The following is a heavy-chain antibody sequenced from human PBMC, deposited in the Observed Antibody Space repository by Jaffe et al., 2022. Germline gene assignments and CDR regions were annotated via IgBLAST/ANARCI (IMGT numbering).Heavy chain of an antibody. CDR3: ARDRGYSGYDYFDY. CDR1: GFTFSSYW. CDR2: IKQDGSEK. J-gene: IGHJ4*02. D-gene: IGHD5-12*01. V-gene: IGHV3-7*05. Sequence: EVQLVESGGGLVQPGGSLRLSCAASGFTFSSYWMSWVRQAPGKGLEWVANIKQDGSEKYYVDSVKGRFTISRDNAKNSLYLQMNSLRAEDTAVYYCARDRGYSGYDYFDYWGQGTLVTVSS.